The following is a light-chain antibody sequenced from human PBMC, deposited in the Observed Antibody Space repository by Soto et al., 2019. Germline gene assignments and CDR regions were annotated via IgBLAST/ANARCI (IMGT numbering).Light chain of an antibody. V-gene: IGKV1-5*01. CDR3: QQYNSLVT. CDR2: DAS. Sequence: DIQMTQSPSTLSASVGDRVTITCRASQSISSWLAWYQQKPGKAPKLLIYDASSLENGVPSRFSGSGSGTEFTLTISSLQHDDFATYYCQQYNSLVTFGQGTKVEIK. CDR1: QSISSW. J-gene: IGKJ1*01.